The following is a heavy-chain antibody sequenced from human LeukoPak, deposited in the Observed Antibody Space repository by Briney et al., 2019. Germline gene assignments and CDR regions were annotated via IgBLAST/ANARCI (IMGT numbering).Heavy chain of an antibody. CDR3: ARANKWLLSRGYFDY. CDR1: GGSISSYY. CDR2: IYISGST. V-gene: IGHV4-4*07. J-gene: IGHJ4*02. Sequence: SETLSLTCTVSGGSISSYYWSWIRQPAGKGLEWIGRIYISGSTNYNPSLKSRVTMSVDTSKNQFSLKLSSVTAADTAVYYCARANKWLLSRGYFDYWGQGTLVTVSS. D-gene: IGHD3-3*01.